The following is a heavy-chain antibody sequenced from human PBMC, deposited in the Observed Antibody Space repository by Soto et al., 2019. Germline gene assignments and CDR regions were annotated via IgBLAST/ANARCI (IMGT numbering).Heavy chain of an antibody. D-gene: IGHD6-19*01. CDR2: ISWNSGSI. Sequence: EVQLVESGGGLVQPGRSLRLSCAASGFTFDGYAMHWVRQAPGKGLEWVSGISWNSGSIGYADSVKGRFTISRDNAKNSLYLQMNRLRAEDTALYSCANDIGSIAVAGPRAYGMDVWGQGTTVTVSS. CDR1: GFTFDGYA. CDR3: ANDIGSIAVAGPRAYGMDV. V-gene: IGHV3-9*01. J-gene: IGHJ6*02.